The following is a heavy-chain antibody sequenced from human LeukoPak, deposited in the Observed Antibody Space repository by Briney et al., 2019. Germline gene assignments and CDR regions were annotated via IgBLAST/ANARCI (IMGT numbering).Heavy chain of an antibody. V-gene: IGHV4-39*02. J-gene: IGHJ4*02. CDR3: AREYDSSPFDY. CDR1: GGSISSSSYY. Sequence: SETLSFTCTVSGGSISSSSYYWGWIRQPPGKGLEWIGSIYYSGSTYYNPSLKSRVTISVDTSKNQFSLKLSSVTAADTAVYYCAREYDSSPFDYWGQGTLVTVSS. D-gene: IGHD3-22*01. CDR2: IYYSGST.